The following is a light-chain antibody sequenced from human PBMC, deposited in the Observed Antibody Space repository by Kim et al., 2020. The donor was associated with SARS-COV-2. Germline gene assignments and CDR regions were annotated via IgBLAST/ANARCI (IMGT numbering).Light chain of an antibody. J-gene: IGLJ1*01. V-gene: IGLV2-14*03. Sequence: QSVVTQPASVSGSPGQSITISCTGTSSDVGGYNYVSWYQQHPGKAPKLLIYDVTKRASGVSYRFSGSKSGNTASLIISGLQAEDEADYYCNSFLTSSTTYVFGPGTKVTVL. CDR3: NSFLTSSTTYV. CDR2: DVT. CDR1: SSDVGGYNY.